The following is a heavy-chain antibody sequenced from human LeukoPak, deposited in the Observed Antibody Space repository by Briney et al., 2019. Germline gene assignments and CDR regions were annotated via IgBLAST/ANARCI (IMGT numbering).Heavy chain of an antibody. CDR3: AKSLRGGSYTYFDY. CDR1: GFTFSSYG. D-gene: IGHD1-26*01. V-gene: IGHV3-33*06. Sequence: GRSLRLSCAASGFTFSSYGMHWVRQAPGKGPEWVAVIWYDGSNKYYADSVKGRFTISRDNSKNTLYLQMNSLRAEDTAVYYCAKSLRGGSYTYFDYWGQGTLVTVSS. CDR2: IWYDGSNK. J-gene: IGHJ4*02.